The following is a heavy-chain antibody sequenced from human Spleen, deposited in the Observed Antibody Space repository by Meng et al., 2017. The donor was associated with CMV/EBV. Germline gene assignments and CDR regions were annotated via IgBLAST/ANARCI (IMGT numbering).Heavy chain of an antibody. CDR1: GGSFSGYY. CDR2: INHSGST. J-gene: IGHJ5*02. D-gene: IGHD1-7*01. V-gene: IGHV4-34*01. CDR3: ARVRYNWNYGGFDP. Sequence: GQLQQWGAGLLKPSETLSPTCAVYGGSFSGYYWSWIRQPPGKGLEWIGEINHSGSTNYNPSLKSRVTISVDTSKNQFSLKLSSVTAADTAMYYCARVRYNWNYGGFDPWGQGTLVTVSS.